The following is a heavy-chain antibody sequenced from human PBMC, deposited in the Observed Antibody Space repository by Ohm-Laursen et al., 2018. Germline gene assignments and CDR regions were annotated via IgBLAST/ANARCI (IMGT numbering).Heavy chain of an antibody. CDR2: IRKDGGET. V-gene: IGHV3-7*01. D-gene: IGHD2/OR15-2a*01. J-gene: IGHJ3*02. CDR1: GLTFSDAW. CDR3: ARDPTFHAFDI. Sequence: GSLRLSCAASGLTFSDAWMTWVRPAPGKGLEWVANIRKDGGETYYVDSVKGRFTISRDNAKNSLYLQINSLKGKDTAVYFCARDPTFHAFDIWGQGTMVTVSS.